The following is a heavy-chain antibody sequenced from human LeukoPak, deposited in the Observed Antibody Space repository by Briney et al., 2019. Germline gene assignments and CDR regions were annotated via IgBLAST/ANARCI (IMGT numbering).Heavy chain of an antibody. J-gene: IGHJ4*02. D-gene: IGHD5-12*01. CDR1: GFPFSSYA. CDR2: ISYDGNNK. CDR3: AKGYSGYDWSLVDY. V-gene: IGHV3-30-3*01. Sequence: GRSLRLSCAASGFPFSSYAMHWVRQAPGKGLEWVALISYDGNNKYYADSVKGRFTISRDNSKNTLYLQMNSLRAEGTAVYYCAKGYSGYDWSLVDYWGQGTLVTVSS.